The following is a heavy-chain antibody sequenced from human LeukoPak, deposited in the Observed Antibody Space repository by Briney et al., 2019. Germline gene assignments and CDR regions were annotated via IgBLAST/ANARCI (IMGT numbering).Heavy chain of an antibody. CDR1: GFPFSGSG. J-gene: IGHJ4*02. CDR2: IWYDGSHQ. V-gene: IGHV3-33*06. CDR3: AKDKDTPATAQPQRGYFES. D-gene: IGHD2-15*01. Sequence: PGSSLRLSCAASGFPFSGSGMHWVRQAPGKGLEWVPVIWYDGSHQYYADSVKGRFTISRDNSKNTLDLQMNSLRVEDTAVYFCAKDKDTPATAQPQRGYFESWGQGTLVTVSS.